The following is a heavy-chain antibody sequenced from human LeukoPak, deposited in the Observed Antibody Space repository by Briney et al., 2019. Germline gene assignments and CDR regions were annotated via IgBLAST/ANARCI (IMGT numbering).Heavy chain of an antibody. D-gene: IGHD2-15*01. CDR2: MNPNSGNT. J-gene: IGHJ4*02. V-gene: IGHV1-8*03. CDR3: ARVRYCSGGSCYRRYYFDY. Sequence: ASVKVSCKASGYTFTSYDINWVRQATGQGREWMGWMNPNSGNTGYAQKFQGRVTITRNTSISTAYMELSSLKSEDTAVYYCARVRYCSGGSCYRRYYFDYWGQGTLVTVSS. CDR1: GYTFTSYD.